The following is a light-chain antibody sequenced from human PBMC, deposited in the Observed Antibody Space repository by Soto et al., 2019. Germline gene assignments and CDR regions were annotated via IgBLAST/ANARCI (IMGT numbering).Light chain of an antibody. Sequence: EIVLTQYPGTLSLSPGERANLSCRASQSVSSSFLAWYQQKPGQAPRLLIYGASSRATEIPDRFSGSGSETDFTLTISSLENEDFAVYYCQQYDNSPWTFGQGTKVEIK. J-gene: IGKJ1*01. CDR3: QQYDNSPWT. CDR1: QSVSSSF. V-gene: IGKV3-20*01. CDR2: GAS.